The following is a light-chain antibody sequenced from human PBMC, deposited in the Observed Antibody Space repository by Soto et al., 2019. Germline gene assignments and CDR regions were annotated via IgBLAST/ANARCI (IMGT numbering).Light chain of an antibody. CDR1: QDIIND. V-gene: IGKV1-6*01. Sequence: AIQVTQSPSSLSASVGDRVTITSRASQDIINDLAWYQQRPGQAPHLLIFAAFNLQSGVPSRFSGGGSGTHFTLTISGLQPDDFANYYCLQYYNFSWTFGQGTKV. CDR3: LQYYNFSWT. CDR2: AAF. J-gene: IGKJ1*01.